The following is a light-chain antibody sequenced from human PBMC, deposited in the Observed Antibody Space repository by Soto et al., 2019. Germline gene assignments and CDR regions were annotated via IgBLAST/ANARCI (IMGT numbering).Light chain of an antibody. CDR1: PGPVTNGHF. CDR3: LLSYTGRLYV. V-gene: IGLV7-46*01. J-gene: IGLJ1*01. CDR2: DTD. Sequence: QAVVTQEPSSTVSPGGTAPLTCGSSPGPVTNGHFPYWFQQKPGQAPRPLIDDTDNKHSWTPARFSASLLGDKAALTLSGALPEDEADYYCLLSYTGRLYVFGPGTKVTVL.